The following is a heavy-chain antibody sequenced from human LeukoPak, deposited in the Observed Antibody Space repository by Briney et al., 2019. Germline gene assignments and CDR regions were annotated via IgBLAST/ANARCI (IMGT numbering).Heavy chain of an antibody. CDR2: IYYSGST. V-gene: IGHV4-30-4*08. J-gene: IGHJ4*02. Sequence: SQTLSLTCTVSGGSISSGDYYWSWIRQPPGKGLEWIGYIYYSGSTYYNPSLKSRVTISVDTSKNQFSLKLSSVTAADTAVYYCARASGWLLPVCFDYWGQGTLATVSS. D-gene: IGHD2-21*01. CDR3: ARASGWLLPVCFDY. CDR1: GGSISSGDYY.